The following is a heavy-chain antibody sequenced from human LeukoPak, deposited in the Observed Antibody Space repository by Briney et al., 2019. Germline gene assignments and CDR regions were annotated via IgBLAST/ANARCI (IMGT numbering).Heavy chain of an antibody. CDR1: GYSFTSYW. D-gene: IGHD5-18*01. CDR2: IYPGDSDT. V-gene: IGHV5-51*07. CDR3: ARKGYSYGYDYDY. Sequence: PGESLKISCKGSGYSFTSYWIGWVHQMPGKGLEWMGIIYPGDSDTRYSPSFQGQVTISADKSISTAYLQWSSLKASDTAMYYCARKGYSYGYDYDYWGQGTLVTVSS. J-gene: IGHJ4*02.